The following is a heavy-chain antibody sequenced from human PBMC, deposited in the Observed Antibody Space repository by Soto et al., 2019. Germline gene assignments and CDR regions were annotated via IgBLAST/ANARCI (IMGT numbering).Heavy chain of an antibody. J-gene: IGHJ6*02. CDR3: ARHRFCSSTSCYYGMDV. D-gene: IGHD2-2*01. V-gene: IGHV5-51*01. Sequence: GESPKISCKGSGYSFTSYWIGWVRQMPGKGLEWMGIIYPGDSDTRYSPSFQGQVTISADKSISTAYLQWSSLKASDTAMYYCARHRFCSSTSCYYGMDVWGQGTTVTVSS. CDR2: IYPGDSDT. CDR1: GYSFTSYW.